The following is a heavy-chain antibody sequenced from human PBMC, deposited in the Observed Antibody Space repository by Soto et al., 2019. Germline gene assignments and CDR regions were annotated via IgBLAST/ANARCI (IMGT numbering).Heavy chain of an antibody. CDR2: ISNSGSTI. CDR3: ARRVIGSSRAFDI. V-gene: IGHV3-11*01. D-gene: IGHD3-10*01. Sequence: GGSLRLSCAASGFTFSDYYMSWIRQAPGKGLEWVSYISNSGSTIYYADSVRGRFTISRDNSRNTLYLQMNSLRAEDTAVYYCARRVIGSSRAFDIWGQGTMVTVSS. CDR1: GFTFSDYY. J-gene: IGHJ3*02.